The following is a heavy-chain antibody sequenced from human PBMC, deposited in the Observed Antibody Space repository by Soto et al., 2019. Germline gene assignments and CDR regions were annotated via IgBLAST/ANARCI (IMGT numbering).Heavy chain of an antibody. CDR2: ISGSGGST. D-gene: IGHD3-3*01. Sequence: GGSLRLSCAASGFTFSSYAMSWVRQAPGKGLEWVSAISGSGGSTYYADSVKGRFTISRDNSKNTLYLQMNSLRAEDTAVYYCAKDQRSYDFWSGYYISWFDPWGQGTLVTVSS. V-gene: IGHV3-23*01. CDR1: GFTFSSYA. J-gene: IGHJ5*02. CDR3: AKDQRSYDFWSGYYISWFDP.